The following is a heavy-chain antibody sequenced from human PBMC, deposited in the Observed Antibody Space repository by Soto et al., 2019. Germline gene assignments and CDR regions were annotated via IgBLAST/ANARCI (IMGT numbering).Heavy chain of an antibody. CDR2: IYYSGST. D-gene: IGHD2-15*01. V-gene: IGHV4-59*12. Sequence: QVQLQESGPGLVKPSETLSLTCTVSGGSISSYYWSWIRQPPGKGLEWIGYIYYSGSTNYNPSLKRRVTISVDTSKNQSSLKLSSVTAADTAVYYCARPYCSGGSCYFDYWGQGTLVTVSS. CDR3: ARPYCSGGSCYFDY. J-gene: IGHJ4*02. CDR1: GGSISSYY.